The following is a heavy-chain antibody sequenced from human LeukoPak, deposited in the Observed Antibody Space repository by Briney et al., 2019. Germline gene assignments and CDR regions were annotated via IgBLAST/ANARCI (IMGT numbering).Heavy chain of an antibody. D-gene: IGHD5-18*01. CDR1: GGTFSSYA. V-gene: IGHV1-69*13. J-gene: IGHJ4*02. CDR2: IIPIFGTA. CDR3: ARGPARIQLWEIDY. Sequence: ASVKVSCKASGGTFSSYAISWVRQAPGQGLEWMGGIIPIFGTANYAQKFQGRVTITADESTSTAYMELSSLRSEDTAVYYCARGPARIQLWEIDYWGQGTLVTVSS.